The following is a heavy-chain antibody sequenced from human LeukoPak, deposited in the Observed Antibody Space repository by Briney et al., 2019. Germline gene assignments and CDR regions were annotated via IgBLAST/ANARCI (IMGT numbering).Heavy chain of an antibody. D-gene: IGHD4-17*01. CDR3: ARAVAVTQIDY. V-gene: IGHV1-2*06. J-gene: IGHJ4*02. CDR2: INPNSGGT. Sequence: GASVKVSCKASGYTFTGYYMHWVRQAPGQGLVWMGRINPNSGGTNYAQKFQGRVTMTRDTSISTAYMELSRLRSDDTAVYYCARAVAVTQIDYWGQGTLVTVSS. CDR1: GYTFTGYY.